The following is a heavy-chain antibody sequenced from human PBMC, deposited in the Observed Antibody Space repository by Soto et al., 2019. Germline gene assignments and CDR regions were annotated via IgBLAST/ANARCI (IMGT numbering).Heavy chain of an antibody. J-gene: IGHJ5*02. Sequence: GGSLSLSCAAYGLSFSGCWTSWVRQAPGEGLEWVANIYEDGSQKHYVDSVGGRLTISRDNAQNSLFLQMYSLRPEDTAVFYCAKGGWLDDWGPGTLVTVSS. CDR1: GLSFSGCW. CDR2: IYEDGSQK. V-gene: IGHV3-7*03. CDR3: AKGGWLDD.